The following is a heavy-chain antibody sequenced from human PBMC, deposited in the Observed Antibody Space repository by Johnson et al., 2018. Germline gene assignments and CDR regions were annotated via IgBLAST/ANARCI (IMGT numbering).Heavy chain of an antibody. CDR3: AKDGEGWELRFASAEYCQH. CDR2: ISDDGSNK. J-gene: IGHJ1*01. Sequence: QVQLVESGGRVVQPGRSLRLSCSASGFTFSSYAMHWVRQAPGKGLEWVAVISDDGSNKFYAESVKGRFTLSRDNSKNTLYLQMNSLRAEDTAVYYCAKDGEGWELRFASAEYCQHWGQGTLVTVSS. D-gene: IGHD1-26*01. CDR1: GFTFSSYA. V-gene: IGHV3-30-3*01.